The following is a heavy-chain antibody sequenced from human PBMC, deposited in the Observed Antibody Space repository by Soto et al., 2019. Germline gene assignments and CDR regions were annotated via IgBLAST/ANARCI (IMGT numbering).Heavy chain of an antibody. J-gene: IGHJ4*02. Sequence: EVQLVESGGGLVQPGGSLKLSCAASGFTFTASAVHWVRQASGTGLEWVGRIRSNANSFATTYAASVNGRFTFSRDDSKSTAYLQMNSMKTEDTALYYCTCQGDSNEDVFDYWGQGTLVTVTS. D-gene: IGHD4-4*01. V-gene: IGHV3-73*02. CDR3: TCQGDSNEDVFDY. CDR2: IRSNANSFAT. CDR1: GFTFTASA.